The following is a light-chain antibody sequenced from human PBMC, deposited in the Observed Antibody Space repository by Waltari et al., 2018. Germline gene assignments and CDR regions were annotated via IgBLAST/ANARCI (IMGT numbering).Light chain of an antibody. J-gene: IGKJ1*01. V-gene: IGKV3-20*01. CDR3: QKYGTLPAT. CDR1: QSISRF. Sequence: DIFLTQSPGTLSLSPGDGATLSCRDSQSISRFLAWYQQTPGPAPRLLIYDASTRATGIPDRFSGSGSGTDFSLTISRLEPEDFAVYYCQKYGTLPATFGQGTKVEIK. CDR2: DAS.